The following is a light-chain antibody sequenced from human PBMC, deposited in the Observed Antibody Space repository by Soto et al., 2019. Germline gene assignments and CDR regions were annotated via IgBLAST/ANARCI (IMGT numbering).Light chain of an antibody. J-gene: IGLJ2*01. CDR1: SSDVGTYNY. CDR3: CSYAGTYTVL. CDR2: DVT. V-gene: IGLV2-11*01. Sequence: QSALTQPRSVSGSPGQSVTISCTGTSSDVGTYNYVSWYQQNPGKAPRLMIYDVTKRPSGVPDRFSGSKSGNTASLTISGLQAEDEGTYYCCSYAGTYTVLFGGGTKVTVL.